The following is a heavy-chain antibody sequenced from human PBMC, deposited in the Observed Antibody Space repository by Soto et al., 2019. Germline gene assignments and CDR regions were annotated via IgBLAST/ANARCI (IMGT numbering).Heavy chain of an antibody. V-gene: IGHV1-69*06. CDR3: ARGSRDDILTGYYYYYYYGMDV. D-gene: IGHD3-9*01. CDR1: GGTFSSYA. CDR2: IIPIFGTA. Sequence: SVKVSCNASGGTFSSYAISWVRQAPGQGLEWMGGIIPIFGTANYAQKFRGRVTITADKSTSTAYMELSSLRSEDTAVYYCARGSRDDILTGYYYYYYYGMDVWGQGTTVTVSS. J-gene: IGHJ6*02.